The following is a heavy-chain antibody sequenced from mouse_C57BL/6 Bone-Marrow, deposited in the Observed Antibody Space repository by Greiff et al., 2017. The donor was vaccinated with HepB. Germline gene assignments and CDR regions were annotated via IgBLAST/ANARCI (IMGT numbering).Heavy chain of an antibody. CDR1: GYTFTSYW. D-gene: IGHD2-5*01. Sequence: QVHVKQPGAELVKPGASVKLSCKASGYTFTSYWMHWVKQRPGRGLEWIGRIDPNSGGTKYNEKFKSKATLTVDKPSSTAYMQLSSLTSEDSAVYYCARGYYSNYEGDYFDYWGQGTTLTVSS. V-gene: IGHV1-72*01. J-gene: IGHJ2*01. CDR2: IDPNSGGT. CDR3: ARGYYSNYEGDYFDY.